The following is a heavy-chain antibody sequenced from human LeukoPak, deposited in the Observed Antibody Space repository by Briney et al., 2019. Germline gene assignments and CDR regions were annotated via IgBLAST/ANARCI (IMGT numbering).Heavy chain of an antibody. Sequence: SETLSLTCTVSGGSINNYYWSWIRQPPGKGLEWIGEINHSGSTNYNPSLKSRVTISVDTSKNQFSLKLSSVTAADTAVYYCARESLYSYGTTFDYWGQGTLVTVSS. CDR1: GGSINNYY. V-gene: IGHV4-34*01. CDR2: INHSGST. CDR3: ARESLYSYGTTFDY. J-gene: IGHJ4*02. D-gene: IGHD5-18*01.